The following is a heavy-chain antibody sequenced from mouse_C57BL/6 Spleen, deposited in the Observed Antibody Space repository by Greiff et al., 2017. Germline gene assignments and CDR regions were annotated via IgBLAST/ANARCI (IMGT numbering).Heavy chain of an antibody. V-gene: IGHV1-9*01. CDR1: GYTFTGYW. J-gene: IGHJ3*01. CDR2: ILPGSGST. D-gene: IGHD2-3*01. CDR3: ARRGYDGYWAWFAY. Sequence: QVQLKQSGAELMKPGASVKISCKATGYTFTGYWIEWVKQRPGHGLEWIGEILPGSGSTNYNEKFKGKATFTADTSSNTAYLQLSSLTTEDSAIYYYARRGYDGYWAWFAYWGQGTLVTVSA.